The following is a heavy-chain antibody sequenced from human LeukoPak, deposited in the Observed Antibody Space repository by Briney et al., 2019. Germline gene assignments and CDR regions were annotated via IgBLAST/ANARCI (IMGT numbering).Heavy chain of an antibody. D-gene: IGHD6-19*01. J-gene: IGHJ4*02. CDR2: ISAYTGNT. CDR1: GYTFTGYY. V-gene: IGHV1-18*04. CDR3: AREVAGGFDY. Sequence: ASVKVSCKASGYTFTGYYMHWVRQAPGQGLEWMGWISAYTGNTNYADKLQGRVTMTTDTSTSTAYMELRSLRSDHTAVYYCAREVAGGFDYWGQGTLVTVSS.